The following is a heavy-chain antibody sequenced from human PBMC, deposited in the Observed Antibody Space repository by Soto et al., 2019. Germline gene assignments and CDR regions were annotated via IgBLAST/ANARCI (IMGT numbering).Heavy chain of an antibody. J-gene: IGHJ6*02. CDR3: ARNHYGSRALVWEPAYGMDV. CDR2: INPNSGGT. CDR1: GYTFTGYY. Sequence: ASVKVSCKASGYTFTGYYMHWVRQAPGQGLEWMGWINPNSGGTNYAQKFQGRVTMTRDTSISTAYMELSSLRSDDTAVYYCARNHYGSRALVWEPAYGMDVWGQGTAVTGSS. D-gene: IGHD3-10*01. V-gene: IGHV1-2*02.